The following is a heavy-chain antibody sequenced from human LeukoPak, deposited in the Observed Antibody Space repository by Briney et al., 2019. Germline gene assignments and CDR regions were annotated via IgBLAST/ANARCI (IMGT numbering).Heavy chain of an antibody. Sequence: SVKVSCKASGGTFSSYAISWVRQVPGQGLEWMGGIIPIFGTANYAQKFQGRVTITADESTSTAYMELSSLRSEDTAVYYCARAPVGYSGYDYVYTGYFQHWGQGTLVTVSS. CDR3: ARAPVGYSGYDYVYTGYFQH. V-gene: IGHV1-69*13. J-gene: IGHJ1*01. CDR2: IIPIFGTA. D-gene: IGHD5-12*01. CDR1: GGTFSSYA.